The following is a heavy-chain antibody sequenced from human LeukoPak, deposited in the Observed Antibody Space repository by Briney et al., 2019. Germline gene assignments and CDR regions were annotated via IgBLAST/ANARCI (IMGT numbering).Heavy chain of an antibody. CDR3: ARAAYDSSGYLTL. V-gene: IGHV3-33*01. CDR1: GFTFSSYG. J-gene: IGHJ4*02. Sequence: GGSLRLSCAASGFTFSSYGMHWVRQAPGKGLEWVAVIWYDGTNKYYADSVKGRFTISRDSSKNTLYLQMNSLRAEDTAVCYCARAAYDSSGYLTLWGQGTLVTVSS. D-gene: IGHD3-22*01. CDR2: IWYDGTNK.